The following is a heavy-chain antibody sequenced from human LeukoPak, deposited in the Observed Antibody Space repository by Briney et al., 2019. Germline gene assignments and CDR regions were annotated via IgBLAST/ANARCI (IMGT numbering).Heavy chain of an antibody. D-gene: IGHD3-10*01. CDR2: ISWNSGSI. Sequence: GGSLRLSCAASGFTFDDYAMHWVRQAPGKGLEWVSGISWNSGSIGYADSVKGRFTISRDNAKNSLYLQMNSLRAEDTAVYYCARGGYSGNFDYWGQGTLVTVSS. CDR3: ARGGYSGNFDY. CDR1: GFTFDDYA. V-gene: IGHV3-9*01. J-gene: IGHJ4*02.